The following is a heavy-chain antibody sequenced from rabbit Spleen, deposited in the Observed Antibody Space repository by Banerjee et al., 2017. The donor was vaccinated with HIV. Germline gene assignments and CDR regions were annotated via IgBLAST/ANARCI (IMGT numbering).Heavy chain of an antibody. Sequence: QEQLVESGGGLVQPGASLTLTCTASGFSFSSSYDMCWVRQAPGRGLEWIGCIYTGNNKNYYASWAKGRFTISKTSSTMVTLQMTSLTVADTATYFCARDAGSYDYIDGYFNLWGPGTLVTV. CDR2: IYTGNNKN. CDR3: ARDAGSYDYIDGYFNL. J-gene: IGHJ4*01. CDR1: GFSFSSSYD. V-gene: IGHV1S45*01. D-gene: IGHD8-1*01.